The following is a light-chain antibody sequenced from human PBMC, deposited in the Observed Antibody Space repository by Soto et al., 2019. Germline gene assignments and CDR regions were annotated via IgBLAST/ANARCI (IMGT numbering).Light chain of an antibody. CDR1: SSDVGDYDY. Sequence: QSVLTQPASVSGSPGQSITISCTGTSSDVGDYDYVSWYQQHPGKAPKLMISEVSNRPSGVSNRFSGSKSGYTASLTISGLQAEDEADYYCSSYTSSNTLVFGGGTKVTVL. V-gene: IGLV2-14*01. CDR2: EVS. J-gene: IGLJ2*01. CDR3: SSYTSSNTLV.